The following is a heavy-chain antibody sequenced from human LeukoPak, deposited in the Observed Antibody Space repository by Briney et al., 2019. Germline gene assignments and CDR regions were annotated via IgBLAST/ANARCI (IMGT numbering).Heavy chain of an antibody. CDR3: ARGSEYYDSSGYYGY. D-gene: IGHD3-22*01. CDR1: GYTFTSYA. Sequence: ASVKVSCKASGYTFTSYAMHWVRQAPGQRLEWMGWINAGNGNTKYSQRFQGRVTITRDTSASTAYMELSSLRSEDTAVYYCARGSEYYDSSGYYGYWGQGTLVTVSS. J-gene: IGHJ4*02. CDR2: INAGNGNT. V-gene: IGHV1-3*01.